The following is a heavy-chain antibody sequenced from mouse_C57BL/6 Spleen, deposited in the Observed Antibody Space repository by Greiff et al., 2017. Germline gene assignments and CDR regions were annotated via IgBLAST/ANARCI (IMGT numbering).Heavy chain of an antibody. CDR1: GYTFTSYW. J-gene: IGHJ4*01. D-gene: IGHD2-5*01. V-gene: IGHV1-72*01. Sequence: QVQLKQPGAELVKPGASVKLSCKASGYTFTSYWMHWVKQRPGRGLEWIGRIDPNSGGTKYNEKFKSKATLTVDKPSSTAYMQLSSLTSEDSAVYYCARRDYSNYLYAMDYWGQGTSVTVSS. CDR3: ARRDYSNYLYAMDY. CDR2: IDPNSGGT.